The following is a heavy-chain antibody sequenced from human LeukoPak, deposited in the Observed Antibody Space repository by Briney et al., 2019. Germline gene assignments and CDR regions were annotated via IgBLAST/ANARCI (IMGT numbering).Heavy chain of an antibody. CDR1: GFTFSSYW. V-gene: IGHV3-15*01. CDR3: TTEFKELGSFFYFYYMDV. J-gene: IGHJ6*03. CDR2: IKTKSEGRTT. D-gene: IGHD1-7*01. Sequence: GGSLRLSCAASGFTFSSYWMSWVRQAPGKGLEWVGRIKTKSEGRTTDYAAHAKGRFTISRDDSKNTLFLQMDSLKSDDTAMYYCTTEFKELGSFFYFYYMDVWGTGTTVTISS.